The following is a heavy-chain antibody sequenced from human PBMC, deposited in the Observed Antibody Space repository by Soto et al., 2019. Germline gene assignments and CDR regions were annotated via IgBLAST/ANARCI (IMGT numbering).Heavy chain of an antibody. CDR2: IKQDGGDQ. V-gene: IGHV3-7*03. CDR1: GFIFRSYA. J-gene: IGHJ4*02. Sequence: PGGSLRLSCAASGFIFRSYAMHWVRQAPGKGLEWVANIKQDGGDQYYVDSVKGRFSISRDNAKNSLYLQMNSLRAEDTAVYYCARDEAIDYWGQGTLVTVSS. CDR3: ARDEAIDY.